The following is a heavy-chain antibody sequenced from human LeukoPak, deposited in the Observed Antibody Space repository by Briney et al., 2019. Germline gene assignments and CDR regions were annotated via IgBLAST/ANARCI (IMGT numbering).Heavy chain of an antibody. CDR1: GGSISSGSYY. CDR2: MYTSGST. J-gene: IGHJ5*02. V-gene: IGHV4-61*02. Sequence: SETLSLTCTVSGGSISSGSYYWSWIRQPAGKGLEWIGRMYTSGSTNYNPSLKSRVTISVDTSKNQFSLKLSSVTAADTAVYYCARVYSSGWVNWFDPWGQGTLVTVSS. D-gene: IGHD6-19*01. CDR3: ARVYSSGWVNWFDP.